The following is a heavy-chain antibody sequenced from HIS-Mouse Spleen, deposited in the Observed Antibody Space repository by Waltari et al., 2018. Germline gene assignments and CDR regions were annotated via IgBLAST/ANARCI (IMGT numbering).Heavy chain of an antibody. CDR3: ARGHDYSNYFDY. D-gene: IGHD4-4*01. CDR1: GYTFTSYD. J-gene: IGHJ4*02. V-gene: IGHV1-8*01. CDR2: MKPKRGNT. Sequence: QVQLVQSVAEVKKPGASVKVSCKASGYTFTSYDINWVRQATGQGLGWMGWMKPKRGNTGYAQKFQGRVTMTRNNSISTAYMELSSLRSEDTAVYYCARGHDYSNYFDYWGQGTLVTVSS.